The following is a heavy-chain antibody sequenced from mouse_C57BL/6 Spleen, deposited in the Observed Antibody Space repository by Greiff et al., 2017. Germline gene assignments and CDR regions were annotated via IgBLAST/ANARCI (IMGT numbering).Heavy chain of an antibody. CDR1: GYTFTSYW. D-gene: IGHD1-1*01. CDR2: IHPNSGST. Sequence: VQLQQPGAELVKPGASVKLSCKASGYTFTSYWMHWVKQRPGQGLEWIGMIHPNSGSTNYNEKFKSKATLTVDKSSSTAYMQLSSLTSEDSAVYYCARSPYYGSSYEFDYFEYWGQGTTLTVSS. J-gene: IGHJ2*01. CDR3: ARSPYYGSSYEFDYFEY. V-gene: IGHV1-64*01.